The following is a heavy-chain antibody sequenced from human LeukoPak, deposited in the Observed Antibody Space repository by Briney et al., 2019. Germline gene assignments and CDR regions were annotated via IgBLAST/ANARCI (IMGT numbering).Heavy chain of an antibody. J-gene: IGHJ4*02. CDR3: ARGYSGYFYY. CDR2: INSDGRST. CDR1: GFTFSNYW. D-gene: IGHD5-12*01. Sequence: GGSLRLSCAASGFTFSNYWMHWVRQAPGEGLVWVAHINSDGRSTSYADSVKGRFTISRDNAKNTLYVQMNSLRAEDTAVYYCARGYSGYFYYWGQGTLVTVSS. V-gene: IGHV3-74*01.